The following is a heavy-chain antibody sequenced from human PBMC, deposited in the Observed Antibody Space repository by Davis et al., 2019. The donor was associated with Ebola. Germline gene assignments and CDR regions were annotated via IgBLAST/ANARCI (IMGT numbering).Heavy chain of an antibody. V-gene: IGHV4-4*02. CDR3: ARWVGATPYYYYGMDV. CDR2: VYHSGNT. CDR1: GGSISSSSW. D-gene: IGHD1-26*01. Sequence: SETLSLTCAVSGGSISSSSWWSWVRQPPGKGLEWIGEVYHSGNTNYNPSLKSRVTISVDTSKNQFSLKLSSVTAADTAVYYCARWVGATPYYYYGMDVWGQGTTVTVSS. J-gene: IGHJ6*02.